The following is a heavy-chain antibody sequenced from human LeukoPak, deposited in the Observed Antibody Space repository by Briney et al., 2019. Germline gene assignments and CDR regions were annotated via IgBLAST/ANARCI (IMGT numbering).Heavy chain of an antibody. CDR3: ARPKRDILTGYFNPRGAFDI. CDR1: GGSFSGYY. J-gene: IGHJ3*02. CDR2: INHSGST. D-gene: IGHD3-9*01. V-gene: IGHV4-34*01. Sequence: PSETLSLTCAVYGGSFSGYYWSWIRQPPGKGLEWIGEINHSGSTNYSPSLKSRVTISVDTSKNQFSLKLSSVTAADTAVYYCARPKRDILTGYFNPRGAFDIWGQGTMVTVSS.